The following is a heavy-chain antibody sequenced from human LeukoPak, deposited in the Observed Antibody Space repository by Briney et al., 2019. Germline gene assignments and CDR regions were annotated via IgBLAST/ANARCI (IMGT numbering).Heavy chain of an antibody. CDR1: GFTFSSYW. D-gene: IGHD1-7*01. V-gene: IGHV3-7*03. CDR2: IKQDGSEK. Sequence: GGSLRLSCAASGFTFSSYWMSWVRQAPGKGLEWVANIKQDGSEKYYVDSVKGRFTISRDNAKNSLYLQMNSLRAEDTAVYYCARYPGKLELWRRYFDYWGQGTLVTVSS. CDR3: ARYPGKLELWRRYFDY. J-gene: IGHJ4*02.